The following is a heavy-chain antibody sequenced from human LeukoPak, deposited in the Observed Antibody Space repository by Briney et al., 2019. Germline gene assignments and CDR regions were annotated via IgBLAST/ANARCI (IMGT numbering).Heavy chain of an antibody. Sequence: GGPLRFSCAASGFTSSSYRMSWLRHAPGKGLEGVANIKQDGSGKYYVDSVKGRFTISRDNAKNSLYLQMNSLRAEDTAVYYCARLSLLGNAFDIWGQGTMVTVSS. CDR3: ARLSLLGNAFDI. V-gene: IGHV3-7*01. J-gene: IGHJ3*02. CDR1: GFTSSSYR. D-gene: IGHD1-26*01. CDR2: IKQDGSGK.